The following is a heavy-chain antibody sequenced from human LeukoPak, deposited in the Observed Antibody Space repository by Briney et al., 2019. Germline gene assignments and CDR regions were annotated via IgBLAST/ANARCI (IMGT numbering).Heavy chain of an antibody. CDR3: ASFSSSWYKYAFDI. V-gene: IGHV1-18*01. CDR2: ISAYNGNT. CDR1: GYTFTSYG. J-gene: IGHJ3*02. D-gene: IGHD6-13*01. Sequence: ASVKVSCKASGYTFTSYGISWVRQAPGQGLEWMGWISAYNGNTNYAQKLHGRVTMTTDTSTSTAYMELRSLRSDDTAVYYCASFSSSWYKYAFDIWGQGTMVTVSS.